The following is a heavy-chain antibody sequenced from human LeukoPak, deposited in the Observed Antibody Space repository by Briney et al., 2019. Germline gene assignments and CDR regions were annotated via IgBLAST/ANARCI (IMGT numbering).Heavy chain of an antibody. CDR2: ISGSGGST. CDR3: AKDSHNWNVDRFDP. CDR1: GLTFNMYT. J-gene: IGHJ5*02. V-gene: IGHV3-23*01. Sequence: PGGSLRLSCAASGLTFNMYTMNWLRQAPGKGLEWVSAISGSGGSTYYADSVKGRFTISRDNSKNTLYLQMNSLRAEDTAVYYCAKDSHNWNVDRFDPWGQGTLVTVSS. D-gene: IGHD1-20*01.